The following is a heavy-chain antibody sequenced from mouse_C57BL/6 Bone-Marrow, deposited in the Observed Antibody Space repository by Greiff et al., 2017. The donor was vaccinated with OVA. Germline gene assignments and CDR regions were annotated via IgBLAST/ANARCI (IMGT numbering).Heavy chain of an antibody. D-gene: IGHD2-2*01. J-gene: IGHJ1*03. CDR2: IYPRSGTT. V-gene: IGHV1-81*01. CDR3: ARYGYCRDV. CDR1: GYTFTSYG. Sequence: VQLVESGAELARPGASVKLSCKASGYTFTSYGISWVKQRPGQGLEWIGVIYPRSGTTYYNEKFTGQATLTADKSSSTAYMELSRLTSDDSAVYGGARYGYCRDVWGTGTTVTVSS.